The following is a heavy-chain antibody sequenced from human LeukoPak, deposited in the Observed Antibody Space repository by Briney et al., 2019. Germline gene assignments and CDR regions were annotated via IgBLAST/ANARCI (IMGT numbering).Heavy chain of an antibody. V-gene: IGHV3-23*01. CDR1: GFTFSSYG. D-gene: IGHD3-9*01. Sequence: GGSLRLSCAASGFTFSSYGMSWVRQAPGKGLEWVSGISDSGGSIYYAQSVKGRFTISRDNSKNTLYLQMNSLRAEDTAVYYCAKSGGIDILTGYPTDYWGQGTLVTVSS. CDR3: AKSGGIDILTGYPTDY. CDR2: ISDSGGSI. J-gene: IGHJ4*02.